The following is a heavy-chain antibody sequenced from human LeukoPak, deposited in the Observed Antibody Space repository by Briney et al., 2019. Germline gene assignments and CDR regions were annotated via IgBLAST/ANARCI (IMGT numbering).Heavy chain of an antibody. Sequence: SETLSLTCTVSGGSISSYYWSWIRQPPGKGLEWIGYIYYSGSTNYNPSLKSRVTISVDTSKNQFSLKLSSVTAADTAVYYCARGLRLRTYYDFWSGNWFDPWGQGTLVTVSS. J-gene: IGHJ5*02. CDR3: ARGLRLRTYYDFWSGNWFDP. CDR1: GGSISSYY. D-gene: IGHD3-3*01. CDR2: IYYSGST. V-gene: IGHV4-59*01.